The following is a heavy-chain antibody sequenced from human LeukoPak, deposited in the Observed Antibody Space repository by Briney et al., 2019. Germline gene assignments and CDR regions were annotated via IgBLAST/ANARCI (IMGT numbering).Heavy chain of an antibody. CDR3: AREAYDSSSFDY. J-gene: IGHJ4*02. V-gene: IGHV3-21*01. Sequence: GGSLRLSCAASGFTFSSYSMNWVRQAPGKGLEWVSSISSSSSYIYYADSLKVRFTISRDNAKNSLYLQMNSLRAEDTAVYYCAREAYDSSSFDYWGQGTLVTVSS. CDR2: ISSSSSYI. D-gene: IGHD3-22*01. CDR1: GFTFSSYS.